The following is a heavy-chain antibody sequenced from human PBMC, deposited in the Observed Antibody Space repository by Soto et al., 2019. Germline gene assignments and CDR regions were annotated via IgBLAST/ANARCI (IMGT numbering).Heavy chain of an antibody. D-gene: IGHD3-3*01. CDR2: IYYSGST. Sequence: SETLSLTCTVSGGSISSGGYYWSWIRQHPGKGLEWIGYIYYSGSTYYNPSLKSRVTISVDTSKNQFSLKLSSVTAADTAVYYCARGLGNYDFWSGYPYFDYWGQGTLVTVSS. V-gene: IGHV4-31*03. J-gene: IGHJ4*02. CDR3: ARGLGNYDFWSGYPYFDY. CDR1: GGSISSGGYY.